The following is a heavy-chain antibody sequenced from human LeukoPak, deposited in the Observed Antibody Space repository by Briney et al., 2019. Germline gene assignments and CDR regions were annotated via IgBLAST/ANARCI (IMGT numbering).Heavy chain of an antibody. CDR1: GFTVSSNY. CDR2: IYSGGST. J-gene: IGHJ3*02. Sequence: RSGGSLRLSCAASGFTVSSNYMSWVRQAPGKGLEWVSVIYSGGSTYYADSVKGRFTISRDNSKNTLYLQMNSLRAEDTAVYYCASSTSWTQYAFDIWGQGTMVTVSS. D-gene: IGHD2-2*01. CDR3: ASSTSWTQYAFDI. V-gene: IGHV3-53*01.